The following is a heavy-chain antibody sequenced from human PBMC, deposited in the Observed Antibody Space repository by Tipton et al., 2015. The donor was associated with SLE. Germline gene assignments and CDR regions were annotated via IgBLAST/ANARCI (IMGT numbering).Heavy chain of an antibody. CDR3: ARGVGDIAARTSWYFDL. V-gene: IGHV4-34*01. D-gene: IGHD6-6*01. CDR2: INHSGST. CDR1: GGSFSGYY. J-gene: IGHJ2*01. Sequence: TLSLTCAVYGGSFSGYYWSWIRQPPGKGLEWIGEINHSGSTNYNPSLKSRVTISVDTSKNQFSLKLSSVTAADTAVYYCARGVGDIAARTSWYFDLWGRGTLVTVSS.